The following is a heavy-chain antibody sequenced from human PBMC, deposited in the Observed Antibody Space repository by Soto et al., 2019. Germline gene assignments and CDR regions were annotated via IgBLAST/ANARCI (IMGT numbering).Heavy chain of an antibody. D-gene: IGHD4-17*01. CDR1: GYSFTSYW. V-gene: IGHV5-51*01. CDR2: IYPGDSDT. J-gene: IGHJ3*02. CDR3: ARAGSPKFYGDYYDAFDI. Sequence: GESLKISCKGSGYSFTSYWIGWVRQMPGKGLEWMGIIYPGDSDTRYSPSFQGQVTISAAKSISTAYLQWSSLKASDTAMYYWARAGSPKFYGDYYDAFDIWGQGTMVTVSS.